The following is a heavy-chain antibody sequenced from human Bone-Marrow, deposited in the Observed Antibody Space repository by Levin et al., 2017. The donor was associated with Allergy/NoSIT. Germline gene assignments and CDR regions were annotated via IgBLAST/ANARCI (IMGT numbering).Heavy chain of an antibody. J-gene: IGHJ4*02. V-gene: IGHV3-23*01. D-gene: IGHD6-25*01. CDR3: AKLTPAASAADY. Sequence: GGSLRLSCAASGFALSTYPMSWVRQAPGRGLEWVSSISANGDRTYHADSVEGRLTVSRDNSKNTVYLQMKSLRVEDTAMYFCAKLTPAASAADYWGQGTLVTVSS. CDR1: GFALSTYP. CDR2: ISANGDRT.